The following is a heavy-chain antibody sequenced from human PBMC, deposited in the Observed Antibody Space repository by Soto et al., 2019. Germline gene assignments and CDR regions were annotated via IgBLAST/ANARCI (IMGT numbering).Heavy chain of an antibody. CDR2: ISSSSSYI. J-gene: IGHJ4*02. Sequence: GESLKISCAASGFTFSSYSMNWVRQAPGKGLEWVSSISSSSSYIYYADSVKGRFTISRDNAKNSLYLQMNSLRAEDTAVYYCARDRTVLRFLEWLPSLGYWGQGTLVTVSS. CDR1: GFTFSSYS. D-gene: IGHD3-3*01. CDR3: ARDRTVLRFLEWLPSLGY. V-gene: IGHV3-21*01.